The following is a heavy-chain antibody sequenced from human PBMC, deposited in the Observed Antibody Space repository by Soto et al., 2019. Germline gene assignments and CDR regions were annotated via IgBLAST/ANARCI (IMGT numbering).Heavy chain of an antibody. J-gene: IGHJ4*02. CDR1: GYTFTSYG. D-gene: IGHD3-10*01. CDR3: ARASYYYGSGSLGSFSSAPDY. V-gene: IGHV1-18*01. CDR2: ISAYNGNT. Sequence: ASVKVSCKASGYTFTSYGISWVRQAPGQGLEWMGWISAYNGNTNYAQKLQGRVTMTTDTSTSTAYMELRSLRSDDTAVYYCARASYYYGSGSLGSFSSAPDYWGQGTLVTVS.